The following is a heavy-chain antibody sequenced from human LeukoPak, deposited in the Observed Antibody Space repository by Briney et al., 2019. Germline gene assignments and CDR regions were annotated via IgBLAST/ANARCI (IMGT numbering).Heavy chain of an antibody. CDR2: IDARSGIT. CDR3: ARTYDFGRGPPGDAFDN. CDR1: GFTFRIFG. J-gene: IGHJ3*02. D-gene: IGHD3-3*01. Sequence: PGGSLRLSCAASGFTFRIFGLNWVRQAPGKGPEWVSCIDARSGITYYADSVQGRFTISRDDARESVFLQMDGLRVDDTAVYYCARTYDFGRGPPGDAFDNWGPGTWVIVSS. V-gene: IGHV3-48*04.